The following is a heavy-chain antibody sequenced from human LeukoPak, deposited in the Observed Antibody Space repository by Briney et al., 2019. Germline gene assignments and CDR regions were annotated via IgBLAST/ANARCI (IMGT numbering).Heavy chain of an antibody. D-gene: IGHD5-18*01. CDR1: GFTFSSYW. J-gene: IGHJ4*02. Sequence: GGSLRLSCAVSGFTFSSYWMHWVRQAPGKGLVWVSRVNSDGSSTTYADSVKGRFTISRDNAKNTLYLQMNSLRAEDTAVYYCGRIKGYSYDYWGQGTLVTVSS. CDR2: VNSDGSST. V-gene: IGHV3-74*01. CDR3: GRIKGYSYDY.